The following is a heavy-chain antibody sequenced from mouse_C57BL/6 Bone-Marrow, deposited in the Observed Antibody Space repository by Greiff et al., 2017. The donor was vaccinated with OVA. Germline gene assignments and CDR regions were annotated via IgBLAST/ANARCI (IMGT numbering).Heavy chain of an antibody. CDR2: ISDGGSYT. D-gene: IGHD1-1*01. CDR1: GFTFSSYA. CDR3: ARDQITTDYWYFDV. V-gene: IGHV5-4*01. J-gene: IGHJ1*03. Sequence: EVHLVESGGGLVKPGGSLKLSCAASGFTFSSYAMSWVRQTPEKRLEWVATISDGGSYTYYPDNVKGRFTISRDNAKNNLYLQMSHLKSEDTAMYYCARDQITTDYWYFDVWGTGTTVTVSS.